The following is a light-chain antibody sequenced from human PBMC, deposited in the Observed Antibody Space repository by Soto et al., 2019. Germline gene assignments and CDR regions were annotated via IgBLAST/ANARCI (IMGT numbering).Light chain of an antibody. J-gene: IGKJ1*01. CDR1: HDISNY. V-gene: IGKV1-27*01. Sequence: DIQMTQSPSSLSASVGDRVTITCRASHDISNYLAWYLQKPGKVPKLLIYGASTLKSGVPPRFSGTGYGSEFTLTISSLQPEDVGTYYCQIYDSAPWTFGQGTKVDIK. CDR2: GAS. CDR3: QIYDSAPWT.